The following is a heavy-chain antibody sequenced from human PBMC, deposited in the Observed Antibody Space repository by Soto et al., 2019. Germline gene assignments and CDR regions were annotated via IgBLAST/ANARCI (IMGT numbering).Heavy chain of an antibody. Sequence: QVQLVQSGAEVKKPGASVKVSCKASGYTFTSYGISWVRQAPGQGLEWMGWISAYNGNTKNTQKLQGRVTMTTDTSSSAAYMELRRLRSDETAVYYCAIDSPPVDYWGQGTLVTVSS. CDR2: ISAYNGNT. CDR1: GYTFTSYG. J-gene: IGHJ4*02. V-gene: IGHV1-18*01. CDR3: AIDSPPVDY.